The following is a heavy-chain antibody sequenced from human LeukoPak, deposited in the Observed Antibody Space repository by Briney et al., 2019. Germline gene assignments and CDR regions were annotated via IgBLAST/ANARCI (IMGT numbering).Heavy chain of an antibody. CDR2: IYYSGST. V-gene: IGHV4-59*08. Sequence: GSLRLSCTASGFTFGDYAMSWIRQPPGKGLEWIGYIYYSGSTNYNPSLKSRVTISVDTSKNQFSLKLSSVTAADTAVYYCASSGYDYVLGRGFDYWGQGTLVTVSS. CDR3: ASSGYDYVLGRGFDY. D-gene: IGHD5-12*01. J-gene: IGHJ4*02. CDR1: GFTFGDYA.